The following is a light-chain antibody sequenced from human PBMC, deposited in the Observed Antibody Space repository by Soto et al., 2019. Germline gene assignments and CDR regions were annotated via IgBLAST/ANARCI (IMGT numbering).Light chain of an antibody. V-gene: IGKV1-33*01. CDR3: QQYDQLPIT. J-gene: IGKJ4*01. Sequence: DIQMTQSASSLPASVGDTVTISCQASQDISKYLNWLQQKPGKAPKLLIYDVFNVETGVPSRFSGRGSGTDFTLIISNLQPEDFATYYCQQYDQLPITFGGGTKVDI. CDR1: QDISKY. CDR2: DVF.